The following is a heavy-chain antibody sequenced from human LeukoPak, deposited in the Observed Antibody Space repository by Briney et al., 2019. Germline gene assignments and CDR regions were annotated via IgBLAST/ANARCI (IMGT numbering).Heavy chain of an antibody. CDR3: AREKRVTVPGVIPPWYSVL. J-gene: IGHJ2*01. Sequence: SVKVSCKTSGGSFNINVVNWVRQAPGQGLEWLGGIDPISETGNYAHKFQGRLTITTDESTNTGYMELNRLLTEDTAVYYCAREKRVTVPGVIPPWYSVLGGIGTLVVVSS. CDR1: GGSFNINV. CDR2: IDPISETG. D-gene: IGHD2-2*01. V-gene: IGHV1-69*05.